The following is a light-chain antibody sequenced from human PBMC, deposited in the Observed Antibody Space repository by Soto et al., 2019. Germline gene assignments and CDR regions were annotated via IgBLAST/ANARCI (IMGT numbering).Light chain of an antibody. J-gene: IGKJ3*01. Sequence: DIQMTPSPYSLSASVGDRVTITCQACHVITSYLNWYQHKPGKAPKLLSYDASILEAGVPSRFSGSGSGTHFTFTISSLQPEDVATYYCQKCDYLPIFGPGTTGDF. CDR2: DAS. CDR1: HVITSY. V-gene: IGKV1-33*01. CDR3: QKCDYLPI.